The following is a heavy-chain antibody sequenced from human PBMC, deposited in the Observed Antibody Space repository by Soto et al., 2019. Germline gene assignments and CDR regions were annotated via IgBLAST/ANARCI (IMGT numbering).Heavy chain of an antibody. CDR2: INPGNGKT. Sequence: GASVKVSCKGSRYNFTAYAMHWVRQAPGQGPEWMGWINPGNGKTKYSQSFQTRITIYGDTSASTVYMELSSLRSEDTAIYYCARVRTGVGWDYWGQGTLVTVSS. J-gene: IGHJ4*02. CDR1: RYNFTAYA. CDR3: ARVRTGVGWDY. V-gene: IGHV1-3*01. D-gene: IGHD1-26*01.